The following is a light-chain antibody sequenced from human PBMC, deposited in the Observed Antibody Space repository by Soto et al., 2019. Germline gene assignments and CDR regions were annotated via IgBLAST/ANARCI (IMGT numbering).Light chain of an antibody. CDR1: QSFSSRK. CDR3: QQYGSAPFT. J-gene: IGKJ3*01. Sequence: EIVLAQSPGTLSLPPGERATLSCRASQSFSSRKIAWFQQKPGQAPRLLMYGASSRGTGIPDRISGSGSGTDFTLTISRLEPEDFAVYYCQQYGSAPFTFGPGTKVDIK. V-gene: IGKV3-20*01. CDR2: GAS.